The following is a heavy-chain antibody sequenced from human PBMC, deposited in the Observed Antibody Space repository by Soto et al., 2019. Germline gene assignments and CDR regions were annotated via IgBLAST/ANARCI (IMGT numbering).Heavy chain of an antibody. CDR2: ISYDGSNK. D-gene: IGHD3-10*01. J-gene: IGHJ3*02. Sequence: QVQLVESGGGVVQPGRSLRLSCAASGFTFSSYGMHWVRQAPGKGLEWVAVISYDGSNKYYADSVKGRFTISRDNSKNTLYRQMNSLRAEDTAVYYCAKAELLWFGELPYEAAFDIWGQGTMVTVSS. CDR3: AKAELLWFGELPYEAAFDI. V-gene: IGHV3-30*18. CDR1: GFTFSSYG.